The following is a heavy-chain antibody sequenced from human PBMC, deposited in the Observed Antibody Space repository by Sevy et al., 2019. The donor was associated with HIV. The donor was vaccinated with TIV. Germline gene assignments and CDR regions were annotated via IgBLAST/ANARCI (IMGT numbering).Heavy chain of an antibody. Sequence: GGSLRLSCAASGFIFENYGMHWVRQTPGKGLEWVAVISYDGSNEYYEDSMRGRFTISRDNSKKTLFLHMSSLRPEDTAVYYCAKGGYYDISGNVRGIGYWGQGTLVTVSS. V-gene: IGHV3-30*18. CDR1: GFIFENYG. D-gene: IGHD3-22*01. CDR3: AKGGYYDISGNVRGIGY. J-gene: IGHJ4*02. CDR2: ISYDGSNE.